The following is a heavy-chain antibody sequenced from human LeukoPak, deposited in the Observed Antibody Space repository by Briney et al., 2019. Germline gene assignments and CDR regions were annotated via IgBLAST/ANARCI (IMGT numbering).Heavy chain of an antibody. V-gene: IGHV4-59*08. D-gene: IGHD1-26*01. CDR3: ARHSMGALHDY. CDR1: GGSISSYY. Sequence: SETLSLTCTVSGGSISSYYWSWIRQPPGKGLEWIGYIYYSGNTNYNPSLKSRVTISVDTSKNQFSLKLSSATAADTAVYYCARHSMGALHDYWGQGTLVTVSS. CDR2: IYYSGNT. J-gene: IGHJ4*02.